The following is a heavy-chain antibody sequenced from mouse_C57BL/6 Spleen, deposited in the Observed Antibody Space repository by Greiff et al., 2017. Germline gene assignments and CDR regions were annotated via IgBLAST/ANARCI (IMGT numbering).Heavy chain of an antibody. D-gene: IGHD2-5*01. V-gene: IGHV5-4*03. Sequence: EVKLVESGGGLVKPGGSLKLSCAASGFTFSSYAMSWVRQTPEKRLEWVATISDGGSYTYYPDNVKGRFTISRDNAKNNLYLQMSHLKSEDTAMYYCARTYYSNPSNFSWFAYWGQGTLVTVSA. J-gene: IGHJ3*01. CDR3: ARTYYSNPSNFSWFAY. CDR2: ISDGGSYT. CDR1: GFTFSSYA.